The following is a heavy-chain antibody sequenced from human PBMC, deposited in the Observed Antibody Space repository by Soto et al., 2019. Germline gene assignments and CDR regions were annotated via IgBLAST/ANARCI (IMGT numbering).Heavy chain of an antibody. D-gene: IGHD6-19*01. CDR1: GYSFTNYY. J-gene: IGHJ4*02. Sequence: QVQLVRSGAAVKTPGASVKVSCKASGYSFTNYYMHWVRQAPEQGLEWMGIINPSGGSTSYAQKFQDRITMTRDTSTSTVYMELSSLRSEDTAVYYCARATSGSTYAHFDYWGQGTLVTVSS. CDR3: ARATSGSTYAHFDY. V-gene: IGHV1-46*01. CDR2: INPSGGST.